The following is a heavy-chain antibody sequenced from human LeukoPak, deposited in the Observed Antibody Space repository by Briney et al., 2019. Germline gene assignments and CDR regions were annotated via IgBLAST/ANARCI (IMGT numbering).Heavy chain of an antibody. CDR1: GFTFSSYA. Sequence: GGSLRLSCAASGFTFSSYAMSWVRQAPGRGLEWVSVIYRDDTTYYADSVKGRFTIFRDNSKNTVYLQMNSLRDEDTAVYYCARAPYGVGYTAERDYWGQGALVTVSS. V-gene: IGHV3-23*03. D-gene: IGHD3-16*02. CDR2: IYRDDTT. CDR3: ARAPYGVGYTAERDY. J-gene: IGHJ4*02.